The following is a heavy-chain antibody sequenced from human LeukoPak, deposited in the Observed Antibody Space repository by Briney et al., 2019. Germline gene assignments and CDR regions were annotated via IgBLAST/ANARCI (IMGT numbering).Heavy chain of an antibody. Sequence: GGSLRLSCAASGFTISRDSMNWVRQAPGKGLEWISYISYDSAIKYYADSVRGRFTISRDNAKNSLYLQMHSLSAEDTAVYYCARTRGFGEFNWFDPWGQGTLVTVSS. D-gene: IGHD3-10*01. J-gene: IGHJ5*02. CDR2: ISYDSAIK. CDR1: GFTISRDS. CDR3: ARTRGFGEFNWFDP. V-gene: IGHV3-48*01.